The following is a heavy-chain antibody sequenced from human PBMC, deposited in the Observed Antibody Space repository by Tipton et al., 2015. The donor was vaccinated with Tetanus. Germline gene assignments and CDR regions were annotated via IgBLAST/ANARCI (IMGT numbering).Heavy chain of an antibody. CDR1: GYTFTSFG. D-gene: IGHD1-14*01. J-gene: IGHJ4*02. CDR2: INTDKGST. V-gene: IGHV1-18*01. Sequence: QSGPEVKKPGSSVKVSCKASGYTFTSFGINWVRQAPGQGLEWMGWINTDKGSTNYAQNLQGRVTITADESTNTAYMELSSLRSEDTAVYYCARAPNRISRAYDYWGQGTQITVSS. CDR3: ARAPNRISRAYDY.